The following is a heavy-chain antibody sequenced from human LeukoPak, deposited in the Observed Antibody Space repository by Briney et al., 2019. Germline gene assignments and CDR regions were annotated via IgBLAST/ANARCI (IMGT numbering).Heavy chain of an antibody. V-gene: IGHV1-46*01. CDR1: GYTFTSYG. CDR3: ARDHAIQNNAFDI. J-gene: IGHJ3*02. Sequence: ASVKVSCKASGYTFTSYGISWVRQAPGQGLEWMGIINPSGGSTNYAQKFQGRVTMTRDMSTSTAYMELRSLRSDDTAVYYCARDHAIQNNAFDIWGQGTMVTVSS. D-gene: IGHD2-21*01. CDR2: INPSGGST.